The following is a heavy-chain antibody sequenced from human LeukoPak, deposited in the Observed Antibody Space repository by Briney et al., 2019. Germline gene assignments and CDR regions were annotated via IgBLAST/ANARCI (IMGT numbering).Heavy chain of an antibody. V-gene: IGHV3-53*01. CDR3: ARGTYYDFWSGYYHDAFDI. D-gene: IGHD3-3*01. CDR2: IYSGGST. J-gene: IGHJ3*02. CDR1: GFTVSSNY. Sequence: GGSLRLSCAASGFTVSSNYMSWVRQAPGKGLEWVSVIYSGGSTYYADSVKGRFTISRDDSKNTLYLQMNSLRAEDTAVYYCARGTYYDFWSGYYHDAFDIWGQGTMVTVSS.